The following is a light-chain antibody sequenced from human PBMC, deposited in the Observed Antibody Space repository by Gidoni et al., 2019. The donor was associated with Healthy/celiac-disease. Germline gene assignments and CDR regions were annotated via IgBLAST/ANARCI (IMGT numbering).Light chain of an antibody. CDR1: ALPKKY. CDR2: EDS. V-gene: IGLV3-10*01. J-gene: IGLJ2*01. Sequence: YELTQPPSVSVPPGQTARITCSGDALPKKYPYWYQQKSGQAPVLVIYEDSKRPSGIPERFSGSSSGTMATLTIRGAQVAAEAVYYCYSTDSSCNHFGGGTKLTVL. CDR3: YSTDSSCNH.